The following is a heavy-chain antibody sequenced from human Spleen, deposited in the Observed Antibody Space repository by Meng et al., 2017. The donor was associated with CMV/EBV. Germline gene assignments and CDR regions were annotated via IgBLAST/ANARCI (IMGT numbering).Heavy chain of an antibody. J-gene: IGHJ6*02. D-gene: IGHD3-22*01. CDR2: ISYDGTNQ. V-gene: IGHV3-30-3*01. CDR1: GFPVTSYA. CDR3: ATDHGCGSSCYTYHYYGMDV. Sequence: GGSLRLSCAASGFPVTSYALHWVRQTPDKGLEWMAVISYDGTNQHYADSVRGRFTISRDNSKNTLYLQMNRLRVDDTAVYYCATDHGCGSSCYTYHYYGMDVWGQGTTVTVSS.